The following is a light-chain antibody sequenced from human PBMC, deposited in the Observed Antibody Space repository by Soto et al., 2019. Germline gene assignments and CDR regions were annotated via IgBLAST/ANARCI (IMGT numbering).Light chain of an antibody. V-gene: IGLV2-14*01. CDR1: SSDVGGYNY. CDR2: DVS. Sequence: QSVLTQPASVSGSPGQSITISCTGTSSDVGGYNYVSWYQQYPGKAPKLMIYDVSNRPSGTSNRFSGSKSGNTASLTISGLQAEDEADYYCISYTSRATWVFGGGTQLTVL. J-gene: IGLJ3*02. CDR3: ISYTSRATWV.